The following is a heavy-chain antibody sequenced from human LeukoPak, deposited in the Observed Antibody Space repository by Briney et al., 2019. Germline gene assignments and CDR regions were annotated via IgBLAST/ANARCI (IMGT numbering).Heavy chain of an antibody. Sequence: GGSLRLSCAASGFTFHNCGKSWVRHAPATGQEWVSGINWNGGSTGYADSAQGRLTISRDNAKNSLYLHKHSLMAEDAAVFYCARGDYDSSGYYYYYYMDVWGKGTTVTVSS. D-gene: IGHD3-22*01. CDR2: INWNGGST. CDR3: ARGDYDSSGYYYYYYMDV. V-gene: IGHV3-20*04. CDR1: GFTFHNCG. J-gene: IGHJ6*03.